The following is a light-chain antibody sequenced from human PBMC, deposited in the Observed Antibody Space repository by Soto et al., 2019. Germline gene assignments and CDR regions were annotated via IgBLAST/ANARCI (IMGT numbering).Light chain of an antibody. CDR3: QSYDSSLSYV. V-gene: IGLV1-40*01. Sequence: QSVLTQPPSVSGAPGQRVTISCTGSSSNIGAGYDVHWYQQLPGTVPKLLIYGNSNRPSGVPDRFSGSKSGTSASLAITGLQAEDEADYYCQSYDSSLSYVSGTGTKVTVL. CDR1: SSNIGAGYD. J-gene: IGLJ1*01. CDR2: GNS.